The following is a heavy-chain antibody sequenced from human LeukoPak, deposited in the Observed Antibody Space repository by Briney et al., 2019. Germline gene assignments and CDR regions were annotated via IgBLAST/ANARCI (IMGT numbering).Heavy chain of an antibody. CDR3: AIAKGYYYDSSGYSTFDY. D-gene: IGHD3-22*01. Sequence: PGGSLRLSCAASGFTFDDYGMSWVRQAPGKGLEWVSGINWNGGSTGYADSVKGRFTISRDNAKSSLYLQMNSLRAEDTALYYCAIAKGYYYDSSGYSTFDYWGQGPLVTVSS. J-gene: IGHJ4*02. V-gene: IGHV3-20*04. CDR2: INWNGGST. CDR1: GFTFDDYG.